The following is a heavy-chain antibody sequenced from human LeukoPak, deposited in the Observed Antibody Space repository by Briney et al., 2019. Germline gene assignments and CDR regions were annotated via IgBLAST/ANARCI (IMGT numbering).Heavy chain of an antibody. CDR1: GFNFNGYG. V-gene: IGHV3-30*18. CDR2: ISFDGSDK. J-gene: IGHJ4*02. Sequence: GGSLRLSCAASGFNFNGYGIHWVRQAPGKGLEWVAVISFDGSDKYYADSVKGRYTVSRDNSKNMVYLQMNSLRAEDTAIYYCAKGGSSSCYSASDYWGQGTLVTVSS. D-gene: IGHD2-15*01. CDR3: AKGGSSSCYSASDY.